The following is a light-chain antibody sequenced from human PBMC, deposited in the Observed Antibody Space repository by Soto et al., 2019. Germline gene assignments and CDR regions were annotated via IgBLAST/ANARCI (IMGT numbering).Light chain of an antibody. CDR1: QSVLHSSNNKNY. CDR3: QQYYGNPYT. Sequence: DIVLTQSPDSLAVSLGERATINCKSSQSVLHSSNNKNYLAWYQQKPGQPPKLLIYWASTRESGVPDRFSGSGSGTDFTLTISGLQAEDVAVYYCQQYYGNPYTFGQGTRLEIK. V-gene: IGKV4-1*01. J-gene: IGKJ2*01. CDR2: WAS.